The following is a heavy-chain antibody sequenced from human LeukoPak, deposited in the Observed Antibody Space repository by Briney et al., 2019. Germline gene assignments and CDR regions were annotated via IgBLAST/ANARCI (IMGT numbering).Heavy chain of an antibody. Sequence: GESLKISCQGSGYSFASYWIGWVRQMPGKGLEWVGIIYPGDSDIRYSPSFQGQVTISVDKSISTAYLQWSSLKASNTAMYYCTIRAYSYEYFDFWGQGTLVTVSS. V-gene: IGHV5-51*01. CDR3: TIRAYSYEYFDF. J-gene: IGHJ4*02. CDR1: GYSFASYW. D-gene: IGHD5-18*01. CDR2: IYPGDSDI.